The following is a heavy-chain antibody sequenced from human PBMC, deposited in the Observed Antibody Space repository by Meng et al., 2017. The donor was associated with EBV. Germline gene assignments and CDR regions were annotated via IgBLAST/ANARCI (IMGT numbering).Heavy chain of an antibody. CDR3: ARDLRSLFDY. J-gene: IGHJ4*02. CDR1: GYTFTSYY. V-gene: IGHV1-46*01. D-gene: IGHD3-16*01. CDR2: INPSGGST. Sequence: QVKMVQSWARVKKPWASGKVSCTASGYTFTSYYMHWVRQAPGQGLEWMGIINPSGGSTSYAQKFQGRVTMTRDTSTSTVYMELSSLRSEDTAVYYCARDLRSLFDYWGQGTLVTVSS.